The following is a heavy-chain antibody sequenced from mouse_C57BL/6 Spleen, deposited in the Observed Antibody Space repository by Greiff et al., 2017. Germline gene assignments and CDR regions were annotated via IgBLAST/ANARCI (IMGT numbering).Heavy chain of an antibody. D-gene: IGHD2-2*01. CDR1: GYTFTDYY. CDR2: INPYNGGT. J-gene: IGHJ3*01. Sequence: VQLQQPGAELVKPGASVKLSCKASGYTFTDYYMNWVKQSHGKSLEWIGVINPYNGGTSYNQKFKGKATLTVDKSSSTAYMELNSLTSEDSAVYYCARATMVTTPFAYWGQGTLVTVSA. CDR3: ARATMVTTPFAY. V-gene: IGHV1-19*01.